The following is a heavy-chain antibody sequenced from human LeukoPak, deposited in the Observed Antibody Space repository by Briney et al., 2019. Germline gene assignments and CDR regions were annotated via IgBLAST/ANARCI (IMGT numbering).Heavy chain of an antibody. Sequence: PGGSLRLSCTVSGDFISRSSYYWAWIRQPPGKRLEWIGFIYYSGSTNYNPSLQSRLTISVDPSKSQFSLKLNSVTAADTAVYYCARVSREDIVVVPATIRGGVFDIWGQGTMVTVSS. D-gene: IGHD2-2*02. V-gene: IGHV4-61*05. CDR3: ARVSREDIVVVPATIRGGVFDI. CDR1: GDFISRSSYY. J-gene: IGHJ3*02. CDR2: IYYSGST.